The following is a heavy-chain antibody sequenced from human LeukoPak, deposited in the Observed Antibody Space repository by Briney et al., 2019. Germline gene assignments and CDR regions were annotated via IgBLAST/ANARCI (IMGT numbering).Heavy chain of an antibody. CDR1: GFTFSSYG. CDR2: IWYDGSNK. V-gene: IGHV3-33*01. CDR3: ARDRYSSDGMDV. J-gene: IGHJ6*02. D-gene: IGHD6-19*01. Sequence: GGSLRLSCAASGFTFSSYGMHWVRQAPGKGLEWVAVIWYDGSNKCYADSVKGRFTISRDNSKNTLYLQMNSLRAEDTAVYYCARDRYSSDGMDVWGQGTTVTVSS.